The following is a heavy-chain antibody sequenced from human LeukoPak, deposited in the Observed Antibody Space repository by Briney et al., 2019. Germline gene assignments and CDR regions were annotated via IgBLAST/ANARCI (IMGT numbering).Heavy chain of an antibody. CDR3: ASSVKGQLVHWFDP. J-gene: IGHJ5*02. CDR2: ISSSSSYI. Sequence: GGSLRLSCAASGFTFSSYSMNWVRQAPGKGLEWVSSISSSSSYIYYVDSVKGRFTISRDNAKNSLYLQMNSLRAGDTAVYYCASSVKGQLVHWFDPWGQGTLVTVSS. D-gene: IGHD6-6*01. V-gene: IGHV3-21*01. CDR1: GFTFSSYS.